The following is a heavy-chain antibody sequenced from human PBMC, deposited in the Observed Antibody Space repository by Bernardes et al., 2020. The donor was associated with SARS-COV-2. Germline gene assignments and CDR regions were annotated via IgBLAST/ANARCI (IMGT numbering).Heavy chain of an antibody. CDR1: GFNLSSYH. J-gene: IGHJ3*01. Sequence: GGSLRLSCAASGFNLSSYHFSWFRQSPGRVLESVSSISGGGIYIYYGDSVRGRFTTSRDNTRNSVYLQMESLTVEDTAVYYCARDVGGTDWRFGFDVWGPGTMVHGSS. CDR3: ARDVGGTDWRFGFDV. CDR2: ISGGGIYI. D-gene: IGHD3-9*01. V-gene: IGHV3-21*01.